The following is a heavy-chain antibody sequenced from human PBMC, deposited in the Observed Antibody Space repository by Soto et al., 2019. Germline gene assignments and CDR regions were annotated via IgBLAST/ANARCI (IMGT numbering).Heavy chain of an antibody. V-gene: IGHV3-30*18. Sequence: QVQLVESGGGVVQPGRSLRLSCAASGFTFSSYGMHWVRQAPGKGLEWVAVIAYDGNNKYYEDSVKGRFTISRANSKNTLYLQMNSLRAEDTAVYYCAKEASDSGYSSFDYWGQGTLVTVSS. J-gene: IGHJ4*02. CDR2: IAYDGNNK. D-gene: IGHD5-18*01. CDR3: AKEASDSGYSSFDY. CDR1: GFTFSSYG.